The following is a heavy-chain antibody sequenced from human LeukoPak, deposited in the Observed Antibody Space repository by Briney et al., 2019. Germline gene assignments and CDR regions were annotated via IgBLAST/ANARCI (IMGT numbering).Heavy chain of an antibody. J-gene: IGHJ4*02. CDR1: GGSISSGSYY. D-gene: IGHD3-10*01. CDR3: AGGDMRGSNYYFDY. Sequence: SETLSLTCTVSGGSISSGSYYWSWIRQPAGKGLEWIGRIYTSGSTKYNPSLESRVTISLDTSRNQFSLSLSPVTAADTAVYHCAGGDMRGSNYYFDYWGQGALVTVSS. V-gene: IGHV4-61*02. CDR2: IYTSGST.